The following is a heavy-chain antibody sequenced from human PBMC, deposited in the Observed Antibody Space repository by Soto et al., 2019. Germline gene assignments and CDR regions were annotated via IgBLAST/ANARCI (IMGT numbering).Heavy chain of an antibody. CDR1: GGTISSGGYY. J-gene: IGHJ5*02. CDR2: IYYSGST. D-gene: IGHD3-3*01. Sequence: QVQLQESDPGLVKPSQTLSLTCTVSGGTISSGGYYWSWIRQHPGKGLEWIGYIYYSGSTYYNPSLKSRVTISVDTSKNQFSLKLSSVTAADTAVYYCARVLFLEWSTYNWFDPWGQGTLVTVSS. CDR3: ARVLFLEWSTYNWFDP. V-gene: IGHV4-31*03.